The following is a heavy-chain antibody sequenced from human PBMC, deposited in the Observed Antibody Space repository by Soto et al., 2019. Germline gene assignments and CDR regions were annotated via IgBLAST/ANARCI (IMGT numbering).Heavy chain of an antibody. D-gene: IGHD2-8*01. CDR2: INPSGGST. V-gene: IGHV1-46*01. J-gene: IGHJ6*02. CDR3: ARDGYCTNGVCADHYYYYGMDV. Sequence: TSVKVSCKASGYTFTSYYMHWVRQAPGQGLEGMGIINPSGGSTSYAQKFQGRVTMTRDTSTSTVYMELSSLRSEDTAVYYCARDGYCTNGVCADHYYYYGMDVWGQGTTVTVSS. CDR1: GYTFTSYY.